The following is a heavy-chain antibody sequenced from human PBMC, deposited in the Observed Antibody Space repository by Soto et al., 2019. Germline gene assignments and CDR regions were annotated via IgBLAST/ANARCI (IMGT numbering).Heavy chain of an antibody. V-gene: IGHV4-31*03. CDR1: GGSIRSGGYY. CDR2: IYYSGNT. J-gene: IGHJ6*02. CDR3: ARDRLMATAGTARHYFGLDV. D-gene: IGHD5-18*01. Sequence: SETLSLTCTVSGGSIRSGGYYWSWVRQNPRRGLEWIGNIYYSGNTYYNPSLKSRLTISVDTSKNQFSLNLSSVTAAGTAVYYCARDRLMATAGTARHYFGLDVWGQGTTVTVSS.